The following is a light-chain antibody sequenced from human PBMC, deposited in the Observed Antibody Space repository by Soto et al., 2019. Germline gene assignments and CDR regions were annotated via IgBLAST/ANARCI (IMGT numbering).Light chain of an antibody. Sequence: QSVLTQPPSASGTPGQRVTISCSGSSSNIGSNYVYWYQQLPGTAPKLLIYSNNQRPSGAPDRFSGSKSGTSASLAISGLRSEDEADYYCAAWDDSLSAFYVFGTGTKVTVL. CDR1: SSNIGSNY. J-gene: IGLJ1*01. V-gene: IGLV1-47*02. CDR3: AAWDDSLSAFYV. CDR2: SNN.